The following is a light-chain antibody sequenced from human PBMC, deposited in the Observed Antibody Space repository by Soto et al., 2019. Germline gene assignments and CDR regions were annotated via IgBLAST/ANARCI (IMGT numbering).Light chain of an antibody. V-gene: IGKV1-9*01. Sequence: DIQLTQSPSFLSASVGDRVTITCRASQGISSYLAWYQQKPGKAPNLLIYAASTLQIGVPSRFSGSGSGAENTLTISSLQPEDFATYYGQQPNSFPLTFGGGTKVEI. CDR3: QQPNSFPLT. CDR2: AAS. J-gene: IGKJ4*01. CDR1: QGISSY.